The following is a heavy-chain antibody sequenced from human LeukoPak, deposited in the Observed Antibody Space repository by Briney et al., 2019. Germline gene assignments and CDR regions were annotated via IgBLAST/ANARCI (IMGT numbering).Heavy chain of an antibody. CDR3: ARRYCGGDCHSPYFDY. CDR2: IMQDGSEK. Sequence: GGSLRLSCAASGFTFSNYWMSWVRQAPGKGLEWVANIMQDGSEKYYVDSVKGRFTISRDNAKNSLYLQMNSLRAEDTPVYYCARRYCGGDCHSPYFDYWGQGTLVTVSS. J-gene: IGHJ4*02. D-gene: IGHD2-21*02. CDR1: GFTFSNYW. V-gene: IGHV3-7*01.